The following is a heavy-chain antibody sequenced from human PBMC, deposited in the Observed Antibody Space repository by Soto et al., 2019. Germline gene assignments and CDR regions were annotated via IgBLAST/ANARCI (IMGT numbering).Heavy chain of an antibody. CDR2: IKSKTDGGTT. V-gene: IGHV3-15*07. Sequence: GGSLRLSCAASGFTFSNAWMNWVRQAPGKGLEWVGRIKSKTDGGTTDYAAPVKGRFTISRDDSTNTLYLPMNSLKTEDTAVYYCTTTHNNYDECFDYWGQGTLVTVSS. CDR3: TTTHNNYDECFDY. CDR1: GFTFSNAW. D-gene: IGHD3-16*01. J-gene: IGHJ4*02.